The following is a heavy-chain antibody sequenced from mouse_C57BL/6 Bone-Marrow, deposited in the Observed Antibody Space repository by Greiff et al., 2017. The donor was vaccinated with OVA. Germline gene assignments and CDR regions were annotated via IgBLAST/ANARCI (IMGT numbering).Heavy chain of an antibody. D-gene: IGHD2-5*01. CDR3: TRGYSNYYAMDY. V-gene: IGHV1-15*01. CDR1: GYTFTDYE. CDR2: IDPATGGT. J-gene: IGHJ4*01. Sequence: VQLQQSGAELVRPGASVTLSCTASGYTFTDYEMHWVKQTPVHGLEWIGAIDPATGGTAYNQKFKGKAILTADKASSAAYMELRSLTSEDSAVYYCTRGYSNYYAMDYWGQGTSVTVSS.